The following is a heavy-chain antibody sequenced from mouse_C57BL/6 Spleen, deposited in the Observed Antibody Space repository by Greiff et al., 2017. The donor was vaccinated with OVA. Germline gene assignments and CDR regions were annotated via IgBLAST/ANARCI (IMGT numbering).Heavy chain of an antibody. Sequence: VQLQQSGTVLARPGASVKMSCKTSGYTFTSYWMHWVKQRPGQGLEWIGDIYPSNSDTRYNQKFKGKAKLTAVTSASTAYMQHSSLTNEDSAVYSGKKFASAVGSGDFVYWGQGTTLTVSS. D-gene: IGHD1-1*01. J-gene: IGHJ2*01. CDR1: GYTFTSYW. V-gene: IGHV1-5*01. CDR2: IYPSNSDT. CDR3: KKFASAVGSGDFVY.